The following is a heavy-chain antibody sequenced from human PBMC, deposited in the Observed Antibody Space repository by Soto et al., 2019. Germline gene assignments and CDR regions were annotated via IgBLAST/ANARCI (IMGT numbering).Heavy chain of an antibody. V-gene: IGHV3-74*01. CDR2: ISTDGRST. CDR3: VKEFSFSYSVSVLHD. J-gene: IGHJ4*02. CDR1: GMTLSGYG. Sequence: AGSLRLSCAASGMTLSGYGLHWVRQVPGQGLVWVSRISTDGRSTTYADSVKARFTIARDNGKNTLYLQMNNLRADDTAVYYYVKEFSFSYSVSVLHDWGQGTLVTV. D-gene: IGHD3-10*02.